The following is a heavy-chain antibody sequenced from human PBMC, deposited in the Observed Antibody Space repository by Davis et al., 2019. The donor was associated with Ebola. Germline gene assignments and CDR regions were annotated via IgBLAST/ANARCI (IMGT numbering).Heavy chain of an antibody. Sequence: PGGSLRLSCAASGFTFSSYAMSWVRQAPGKGLEWVAVIWYDGSNKYYADSVKGRFTISRDNSKNTLYLQMNSLRAEDTAVYYCARDQDIVATIPSGYYYYGMDVWGQGTTVTVSS. CDR2: IWYDGSNK. CDR1: GFTFSSYA. D-gene: IGHD5-12*01. V-gene: IGHV3-33*08. CDR3: ARDQDIVATIPSGYYYYGMDV. J-gene: IGHJ6*02.